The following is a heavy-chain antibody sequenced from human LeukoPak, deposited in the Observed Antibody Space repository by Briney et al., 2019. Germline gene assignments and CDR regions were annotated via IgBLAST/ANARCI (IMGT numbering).Heavy chain of an antibody. D-gene: IGHD1-26*01. Sequence: AASVNVSCKASGYTFTGYYMHWVRQAPGQGLEWMGWINPNSGGTNYAQKFQGRVTMTRDTSISTAYMELSRLRSDDTAVYYCARGRGGSYPLFDIWGQGTMVTVSS. CDR2: INPNSGGT. CDR3: ARGRGGSYPLFDI. J-gene: IGHJ3*02. V-gene: IGHV1-2*02. CDR1: GYTFTGYY.